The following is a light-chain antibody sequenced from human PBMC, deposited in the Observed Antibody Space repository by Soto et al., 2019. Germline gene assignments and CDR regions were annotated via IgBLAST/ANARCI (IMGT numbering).Light chain of an antibody. CDR3: QHYDTLLLT. CDR2: DAS. J-gene: IGKJ4*01. CDR1: QDINTY. Sequence: DIQMTQSPSSLSASVGDRVTITCQASQDINTYLNWYQQKPGKAPKLLIYDASKLETGVPSRFSGGGSGTDLTLTVTSLKPEDIATYFCQHYDTLLLTFGGGTKVEL. V-gene: IGKV1-33*01.